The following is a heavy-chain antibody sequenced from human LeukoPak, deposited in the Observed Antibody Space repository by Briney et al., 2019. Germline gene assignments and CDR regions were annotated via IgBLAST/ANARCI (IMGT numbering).Heavy chain of an antibody. V-gene: IGHV3-53*01. CDR3: ATGGRSGMAFDF. CDR1: GFIATSNY. CDR2: IYGGGNT. J-gene: IGHJ4*02. Sequence: GGSLCLSCSFSGFIATSNYMAWVRQSAGKGLQWISFIYGGGNTLYADSVRDRFSIPRDNSKSTLYLQMNSLRVEDTAVYYCATGGRSGMAFDFWGQGTMVPLSS. D-gene: IGHD2-8*01.